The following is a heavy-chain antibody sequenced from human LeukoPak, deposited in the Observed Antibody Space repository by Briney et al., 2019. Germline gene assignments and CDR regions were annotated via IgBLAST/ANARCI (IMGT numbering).Heavy chain of an antibody. CDR3: ARGNLVGATPTLDY. J-gene: IGHJ4*02. CDR2: IYYSGST. D-gene: IGHD1-26*01. V-gene: IGHV4-39*07. CDR1: GGSISSSSYY. Sequence: SETLSLTCTVSGGSISSSSYYWGWIRQPPGKGLEWIGSIYYSGSTYYNPSLKSRVTISVDTSKNQFSLKLSSVTAADTAVYYCARGNLVGATPTLDYWGQGTLVTVSS.